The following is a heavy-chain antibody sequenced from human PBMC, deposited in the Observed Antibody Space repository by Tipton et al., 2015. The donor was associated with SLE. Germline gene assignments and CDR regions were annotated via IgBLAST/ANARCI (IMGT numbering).Heavy chain of an antibody. J-gene: IGHJ5*02. Sequence: TLSLTCTVSGGSISSYYWSWIRQPAGKGLEWIGRIYTTGSANYNPSLKSRVTISVDTSKNQFSLKLTSVTAADTAVYYCARYVGANWVDPWGQGTLVTVSS. CDR3: ARYVGANWVDP. CDR2: IYTTGSA. CDR1: GGSISSYY. V-gene: IGHV4-4*07. D-gene: IGHD3-10*02.